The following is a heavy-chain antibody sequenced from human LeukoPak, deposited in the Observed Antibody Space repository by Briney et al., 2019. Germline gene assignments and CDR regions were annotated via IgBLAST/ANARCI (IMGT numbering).Heavy chain of an antibody. CDR2: INPNSGGT. CDR3: ASPRLVPLDAFDL. D-gene: IGHD6-19*01. CDR1: GYTFSGYY. Sequence: ASVKVSCKASGYTFSGYYMHWVRQAPGQGLEWMGWINPNSGGTNYARMFQGRLTRTRVTSISTAYMELSRLRSDDTAVYYCASPRLVPLDAFDLWGQGTMVTVSS. J-gene: IGHJ3*01. V-gene: IGHV1-2*02.